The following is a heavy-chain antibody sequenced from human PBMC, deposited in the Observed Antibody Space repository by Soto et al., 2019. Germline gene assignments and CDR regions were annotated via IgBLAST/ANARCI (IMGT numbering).Heavy chain of an antibody. J-gene: IGHJ4*02. CDR2: ISRNSGSI. V-gene: IGHV3-9*01. CDR3: ASTGGSEELLTYFDY. CDR1: GFTFSSYG. D-gene: IGHD2-15*01. Sequence: GGSLRLSCAASGFTFSSYGMHWVRQAPGKGLEWVSCISRNSGSIGYADSVKGRFTISRDNAKNSLYLQMNSLRAEDTALYYCASTGGSEELLTYFDYWGQGTLVTVSS.